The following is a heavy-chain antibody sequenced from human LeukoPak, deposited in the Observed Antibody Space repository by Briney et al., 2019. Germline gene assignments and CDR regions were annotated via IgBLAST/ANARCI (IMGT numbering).Heavy chain of an antibody. Sequence: ASVKVSCKASGYTFTGYYMHWVRQAPGQGLEWMGWINPNSGGTNYAQKFQGRVTMTEDTSTDTAYMELSSLRSEDTAVYYCATPRRWSSGWYSFDYWGQGTLVTVSS. CDR3: ATPRRWSSGWYSFDY. CDR2: INPNSGGT. J-gene: IGHJ4*02. D-gene: IGHD6-19*01. CDR1: GYTFTGYY. V-gene: IGHV1-2*02.